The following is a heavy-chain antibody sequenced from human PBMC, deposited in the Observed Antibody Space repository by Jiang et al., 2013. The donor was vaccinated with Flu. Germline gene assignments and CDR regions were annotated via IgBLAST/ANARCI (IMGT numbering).Heavy chain of an antibody. D-gene: IGHD1-26*01. V-gene: IGHV1-69*04. CDR2: VIPILGLV. Sequence: SGAEVKKPGSSVRVSCKASGGNFTSFAISWVRQAPGQGLEWMGRVIPILGLVFYAQKFQGRLTITADKSTSTAYMELSSLRSEDTAVYYCARDSEWEPGDYWGQGTLVTVSS. J-gene: IGHJ4*02. CDR1: GGNFTSFA. CDR3: ARDSEWEPGDY.